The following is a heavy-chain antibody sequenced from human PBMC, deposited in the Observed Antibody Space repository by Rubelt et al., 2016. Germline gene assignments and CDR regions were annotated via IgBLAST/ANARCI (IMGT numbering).Heavy chain of an antibody. J-gene: IGHJ6*02. D-gene: IGHD3-3*01. CDR1: GGTFSSYA. CDR2: MNPNSGNT. Sequence: QVQLVQSGAEVKKPGSSVKVSCKASGGTFSSYAINWVRQATGQGLEWMGWMNPNSGNTGYAQKFQGRDTMTRNTSISTAYMELSSLRSEDTAVYYCARLSITIFGVVVYYYGMDVWGQGTTVTVSS. V-gene: IGHV1-8*02. CDR3: ARLSITIFGVVVYYYGMDV.